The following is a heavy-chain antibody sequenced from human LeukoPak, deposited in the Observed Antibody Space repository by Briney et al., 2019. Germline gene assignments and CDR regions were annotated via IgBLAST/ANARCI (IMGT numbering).Heavy chain of an antibody. D-gene: IGHD2-21*02. Sequence: ASVKVSCKASGYTFTGYYVHWVRQAPGQGLEWMGWINPNSGGTNYAPTFQGRVTMTRDTSISTAYMELSRLTSDDTTIYYCATTLHIVVVTWHAFDIWGQGTMVTVSS. V-gene: IGHV1-2*02. J-gene: IGHJ3*02. CDR2: INPNSGGT. CDR3: ATTLHIVVVTWHAFDI. CDR1: GYTFTGYY.